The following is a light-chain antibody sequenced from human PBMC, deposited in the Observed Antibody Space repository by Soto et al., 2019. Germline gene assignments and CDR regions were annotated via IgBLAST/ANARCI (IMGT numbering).Light chain of an antibody. Sequence: EVVLTQSPGTLSLSSGESATLSCRASQSVYINSLAWYQHKRGRAPRLLIYGASTRAPAVPDRFTGSGSGTDFALTISSLEPEDAAVYYCQQYGDSPFTFGPGTNLDIK. V-gene: IGKV3-20*01. CDR3: QQYGDSPFT. CDR1: QSVYINS. J-gene: IGKJ2*01. CDR2: GAS.